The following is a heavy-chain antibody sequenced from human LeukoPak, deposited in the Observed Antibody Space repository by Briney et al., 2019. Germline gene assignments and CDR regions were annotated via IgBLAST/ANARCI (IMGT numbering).Heavy chain of an antibody. D-gene: IGHD3-10*01. CDR3: ARVSYDYYGSGSYYIDY. J-gene: IGHJ4*02. CDR1: GGSFSDYW. Sequence: PSETLSLTCAVYGGSFSDYWWTWIRQSPGKGLEWIGYIYYSGSTNYNPSLKSRVTISVDTSKNQFSLKLSSVTAADTAVYYCARVSYDYYGSGSYYIDYWGQGTLVTVSS. CDR2: IYYSGST. V-gene: IGHV4-59*01.